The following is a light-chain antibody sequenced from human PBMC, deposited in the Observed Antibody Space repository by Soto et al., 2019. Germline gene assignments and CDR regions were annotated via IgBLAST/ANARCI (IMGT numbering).Light chain of an antibody. CDR1: QSISSH. V-gene: IGKV3-11*01. Sequence: EIVLTQSPATLSLSPGERATLSCRASQSISSHLAWYQQKPGQAPRLVMYDASNRATGIPARFSGSGSGTDFTLPISSLEPEDFADYYCHRRVNWPLTFGGGTKVEIK. CDR2: DAS. J-gene: IGKJ4*01. CDR3: HRRVNWPLT.